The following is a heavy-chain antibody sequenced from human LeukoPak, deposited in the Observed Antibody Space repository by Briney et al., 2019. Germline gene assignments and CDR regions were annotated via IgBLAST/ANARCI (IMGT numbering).Heavy chain of an antibody. J-gene: IGHJ4*02. CDR1: GGSISSYY. CDR3: ARVVYYDSSGYVIYFDY. Sequence: SETLSLTCTVSGGSISSYYWSWIRQPAGKGLEWIGSIYHSGSTYYNPSLKSRVTISVDTSKNQFSLKLSSVTAADTAVYYCARVVYYDSSGYVIYFDYWGQGTLVTASS. CDR2: IYHSGST. V-gene: IGHV4-4*07. D-gene: IGHD3-22*01.